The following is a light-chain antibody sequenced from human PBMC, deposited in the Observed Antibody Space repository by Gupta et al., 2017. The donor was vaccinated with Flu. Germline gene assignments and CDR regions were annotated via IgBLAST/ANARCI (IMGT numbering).Light chain of an antibody. Sequence: EILLTQSPGTLSLSLGERATLFCRASQRVSSSFLAWYKQRPGQAPRLLMYAASNRANGITDRFSGSGYGTDFPLTSSRREQEDFAVYYSRQDGNKPLYTFGQGTKVDIK. CDR1: QRVSSSF. V-gene: IGKV3-20*01. CDR2: AAS. J-gene: IGKJ2*01. CDR3: RQDGNKPLYT.